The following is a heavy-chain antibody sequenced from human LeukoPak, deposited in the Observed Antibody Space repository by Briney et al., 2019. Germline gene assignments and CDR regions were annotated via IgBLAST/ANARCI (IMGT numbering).Heavy chain of an antibody. V-gene: IGHV4-59*05. D-gene: IGHD2-8*01. CDR1: GGSISSYY. CDR2: IYYSGST. J-gene: IGHJ4*02. CDR3: ARQVYSSNFDY. Sequence: SETLSLTCTVSGGSISSYYWSWIRQPPGKGLEWIGSIYYSGSTYYNPSLKSRVTISVDTSKNQFSLKLSSVTAADTAVYYCARQVYSSNFDYWGQGTLVTVSS.